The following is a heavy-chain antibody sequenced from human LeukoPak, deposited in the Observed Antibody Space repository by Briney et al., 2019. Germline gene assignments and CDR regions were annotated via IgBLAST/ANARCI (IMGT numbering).Heavy chain of an antibody. J-gene: IGHJ4*02. CDR3: ARYRGLGGGYYFDY. Sequence: PGGSLRLSCAVSGFTFSNHWMGWVRQAPRKGLEWVANIKEDGSEKYYMDSVKGRFTISRDNAKNSLHLQMNSLRAEDTAVYYCARYRGLGGGYYFDYWGQGTLVTVSS. CDR1: GFTFSNHW. V-gene: IGHV3-7*04. CDR2: IKEDGSEK. D-gene: IGHD5-12*01.